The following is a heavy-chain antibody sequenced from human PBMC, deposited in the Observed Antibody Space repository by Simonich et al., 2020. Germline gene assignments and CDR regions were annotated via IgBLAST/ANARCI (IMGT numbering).Heavy chain of an antibody. V-gene: IGHV1-2*02. CDR1: GYTFTGYY. Sequence: QVQLVQSGAEVTKPGASVKVSCKASGYTFTGYYMHWVRQAPGKGLERMGWGNPNSGGTNYAQKFQGRVTMTRDTSISTAYMELSRLRSDDTAVYYCARGALTGDYYYMDVWGKGTTVTVSS. D-gene: IGHD7-27*01. CDR2: GNPNSGGT. CDR3: ARGALTGDYYYMDV. J-gene: IGHJ6*03.